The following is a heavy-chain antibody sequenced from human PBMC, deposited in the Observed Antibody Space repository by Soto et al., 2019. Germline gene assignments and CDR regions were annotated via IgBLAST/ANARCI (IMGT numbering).Heavy chain of an antibody. CDR2: ISYDGSNK. V-gene: IGHV3-30*18. CDR3: AKGLRFLEWLSPPLYYGMDV. CDR1: GFTFSSYG. Sequence: LRLSCAASGFTFSSYGMHWVRQAPGKGLGWVAVISYDGSNKYYADSVKGRFTISRDNSKNTLYLQMNSLRAEDTAVYYCAKGLRFLEWLSPPLYYGMDVWGQGTTVTVSS. D-gene: IGHD3-3*01. J-gene: IGHJ6*02.